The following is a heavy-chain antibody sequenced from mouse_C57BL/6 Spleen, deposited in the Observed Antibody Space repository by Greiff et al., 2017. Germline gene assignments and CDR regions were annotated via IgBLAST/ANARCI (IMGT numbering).Heavy chain of an antibody. Sequence: EVHLVESGGDLVKPGGSLKLSCAASGFTFSSYGMSWVRQTPDKRLEWVATISSGGSYTYYPDSVKGRFTISRDNAKNTLYLQMSSLKSEDTAMYYCARQGITTVVAWYFDVWGTGTTVTVSS. CDR3: ARQGITTVVAWYFDV. D-gene: IGHD1-1*01. J-gene: IGHJ1*03. CDR2: ISSGGSYT. CDR1: GFTFSSYG. V-gene: IGHV5-6*01.